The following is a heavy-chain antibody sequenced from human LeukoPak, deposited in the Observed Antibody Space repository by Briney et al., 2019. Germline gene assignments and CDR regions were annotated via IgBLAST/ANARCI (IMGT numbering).Heavy chain of an antibody. V-gene: IGHV3-21*01. Sequence: GGSLRLSCAASGVTFSSYSMNWVRQAPGKGLEWVSSISSRSTYIYYADSVKGRFTISRDNAKNSLYLQMNSLRAEDTAVYFCAKSTRAVMAMMDVWGKGTTVAVSS. CDR1: GVTFSSYS. J-gene: IGHJ6*04. CDR3: AKSTRAVMAMMDV. CDR2: ISSRSTYI. D-gene: IGHD3-16*01.